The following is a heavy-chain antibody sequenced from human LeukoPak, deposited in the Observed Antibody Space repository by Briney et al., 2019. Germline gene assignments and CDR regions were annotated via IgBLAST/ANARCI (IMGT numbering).Heavy chain of an antibody. CDR1: GFTFSSYS. D-gene: IGHD3-10*01. J-gene: IGHJ6*02. CDR2: ISSSISTI. V-gene: IGHV3-48*02. Sequence: GGALRLSCAASGFTFSSYSMNWVRQAPGKGLEWGSYISSSISTIYYADSVKGRFTISRDNAKNSLYLQMNSVGDEDMAVYDCARAKGSGSYYQPYYYYGMDVWGQGTTVIVSS. CDR3: ARAKGSGSYYQPYYYYGMDV.